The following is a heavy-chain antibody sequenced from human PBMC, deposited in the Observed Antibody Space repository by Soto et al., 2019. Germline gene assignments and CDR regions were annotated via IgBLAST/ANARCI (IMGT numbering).Heavy chain of an antibody. D-gene: IGHD2-2*03. J-gene: IGHJ4*02. V-gene: IGHV4-59*01. Sequence: PSDTVCQTGTGAGGANRGGYWNWIRQSPGKGLEWIGYIHYTGTSNKNPSLQSRVTMSVDTANDQVSLKPYSVTAADTAVYYCAREGDGGYDNSGYVPGAWLYWGQGTEVPISS. CDR1: GGANRGGY. CDR3: AREGDGGYDNSGYVPGAWLY. CDR2: IHYTGTS.